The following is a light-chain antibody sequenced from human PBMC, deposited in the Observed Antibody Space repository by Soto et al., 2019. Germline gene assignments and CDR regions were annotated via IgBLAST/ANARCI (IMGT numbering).Light chain of an antibody. CDR3: HQYDSWT. J-gene: IGKJ1*01. V-gene: IGKV3-20*01. Sequence: EIVLTHSPGTLSLSPGERATLSCRASQSVSSSYVAWYQQKPGQAPRLLIYGASSRATGIPDRFSGSGSGTDFTLTISRLEPEDFAVYYCHQYDSWTFGQGTKVDIK. CDR1: QSVSSSY. CDR2: GAS.